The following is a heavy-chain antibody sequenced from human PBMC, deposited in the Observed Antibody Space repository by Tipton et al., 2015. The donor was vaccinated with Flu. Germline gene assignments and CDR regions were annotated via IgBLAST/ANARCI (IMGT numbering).Heavy chain of an antibody. CDR1: GFTFRRYG. CDR3: AKGDNSPGDY. CDR2: TSYDGSKK. V-gene: IGHV3-30*18. J-gene: IGHJ4*02. Sequence: RSLRLSCTASGFTFRRYGMYWARQAPGKGLEWVAITSYDGSKKYYAESVKGRLTISRDNSKSILYLQVNSLRPEDTAVYYCAKGDNSPGDYWGQGTLVTVSS. D-gene: IGHD3-16*01.